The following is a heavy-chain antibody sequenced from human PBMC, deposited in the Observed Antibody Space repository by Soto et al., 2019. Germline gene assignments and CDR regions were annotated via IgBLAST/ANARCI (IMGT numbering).Heavy chain of an antibody. CDR3: ASQLESTTYCDS. D-gene: IGHD2-21*01. V-gene: IGHV4-39*01. J-gene: IGHJ4*02. Sequence: LQLQESGPGLVKPSETLSLTCTVSGGSISNSDYFWAWMRQPPGKGLEWVGTISHTGSPRYNPSLKSRVTISVDTSKNQFSLRLPSVTAADTAVFYCASQLESTTYCDSWGRGTLVTVSS. CDR1: GGSISNSDYF. CDR2: ISHTGSP.